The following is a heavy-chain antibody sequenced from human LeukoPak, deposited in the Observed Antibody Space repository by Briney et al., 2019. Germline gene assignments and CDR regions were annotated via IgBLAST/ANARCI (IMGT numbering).Heavy chain of an antibody. CDR1: GYTFTDYY. Sequence: PVASVKVSCKASGYTFTDYYMHWVRQAPGQGLEWMGWINPNSGGTLYAQKFQGRVTMTRDTSISTAYMELSRLRSDDTAVYYCARDSFATAAVQPLNYFDYWGQGTLVTVSS. D-gene: IGHD2-2*01. CDR2: INPNSGGT. V-gene: IGHV1-2*02. J-gene: IGHJ4*02. CDR3: ARDSFATAAVQPLNYFDY.